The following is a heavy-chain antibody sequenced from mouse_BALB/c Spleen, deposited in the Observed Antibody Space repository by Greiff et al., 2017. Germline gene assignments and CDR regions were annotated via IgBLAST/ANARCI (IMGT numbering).Heavy chain of an antibody. CDR2: IDPENGDT. D-gene: IGHD1-1*02. V-gene: IGHV14-4*02. J-gene: IGHJ4*01. Sequence: EVQLQQSGAELVRSGASVKLSCTASGFNIKDYYMHWVKQRPEQGLEWIGWIDPENGDTEYAPKFQGKATMTADTSSNTAYLQLSSLTSEDTAVYYCNAGGNYVLYYAMGYWGQGTSVTVSS. CDR1: GFNIKDYY. CDR3: NAGGNYVLYYAMGY.